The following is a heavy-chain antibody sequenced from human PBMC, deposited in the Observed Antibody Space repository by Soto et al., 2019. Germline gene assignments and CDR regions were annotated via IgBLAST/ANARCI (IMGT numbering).Heavy chain of an antibody. CDR2: ISHDGTKK. V-gene: IGHV3-30*18. CDR1: GFTFFSFG. Sequence: PGGSLRLSCAASGFTFFSFGMHWVRQAPGKGLEWVTLISHDGTKKYYADSVKGRFTLSRDNSKNTLYLQMNSLRVEDTAVYYSAKDRAPYSRSCSYNWGQGTLVTVSS. CDR3: AKDRAPYSRSCSYN. D-gene: IGHD6-13*01. J-gene: IGHJ4*01.